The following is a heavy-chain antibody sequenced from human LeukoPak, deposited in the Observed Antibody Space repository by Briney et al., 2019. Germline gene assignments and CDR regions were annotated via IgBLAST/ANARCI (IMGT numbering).Heavy chain of an antibody. CDR2: IYTSGST. CDR3: ARGVVGRGVPYYFDY. J-gene: IGHJ4*02. CDR1: GGSISSGSYY. D-gene: IGHD3-10*01. Sequence: PSETLSLTCTVSGGSISSGSYYWSWIRQPAGKGLEWIGCIYTSGSTNYNPSLKSRVTISVDTSKNQFSLKLSSVTAADTAVYYCARGVVGRGVPYYFDYWGQGTLVTVSS. V-gene: IGHV4-61*10.